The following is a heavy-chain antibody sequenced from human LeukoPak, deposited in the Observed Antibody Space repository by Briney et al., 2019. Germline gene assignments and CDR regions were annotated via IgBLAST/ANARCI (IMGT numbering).Heavy chain of an antibody. J-gene: IGHJ4*02. V-gene: IGHV4-39*07. D-gene: IGHD5-24*01. CDR2: IYHSGST. CDR3: AREEEMATIAY. Sequence: SETLSLTCSVSGGSIGNSSDYWGWIRQPPGKGLEWIGTIYHSGSTYYIPSLKSRVTISVDTSKNQFSLKLSSVTAADTAVYYCAREEEMATIAYWGQGTLVTVSS. CDR1: GGSIGNSSDY.